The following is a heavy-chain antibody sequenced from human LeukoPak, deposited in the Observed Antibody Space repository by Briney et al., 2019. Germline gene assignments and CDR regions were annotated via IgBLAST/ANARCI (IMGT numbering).Heavy chain of an antibody. Sequence: GGSLRLSCAASGFTFNTYGMHWVRQAPGKGLEWVSAISGSGSSTYYADSVKGRFTISRDNSKNTLYLQMNSLRAEDTAIYYCAKDRYDTSGYYPRPFDYWGQGTLVTVSS. CDR1: GFTFNTYG. CDR2: ISGSGSST. J-gene: IGHJ4*02. CDR3: AKDRYDTSGYYPRPFDY. D-gene: IGHD3-22*01. V-gene: IGHV3-23*01.